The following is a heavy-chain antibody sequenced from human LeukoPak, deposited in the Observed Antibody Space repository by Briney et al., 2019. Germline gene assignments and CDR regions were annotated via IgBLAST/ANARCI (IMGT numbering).Heavy chain of an antibody. Sequence: PGGSLRLSCAASGFTFSSYAMSWVRQAPGKGLEWVSAISSSSSYIYYADSVKGRFTISRDNAKNSLYLQMNSLRAEDTAVYYCARDRDDYVWGSYRDHFDYWGQGTLVTVSS. CDR1: GFTFSSYA. J-gene: IGHJ4*02. CDR3: ARDRDDYVWGSYRDHFDY. CDR2: ISSSSSYI. D-gene: IGHD3-16*02. V-gene: IGHV3-21*01.